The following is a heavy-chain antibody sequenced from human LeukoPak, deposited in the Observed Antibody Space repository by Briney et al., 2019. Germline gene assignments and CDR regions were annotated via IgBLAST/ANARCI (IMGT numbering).Heavy chain of an antibody. CDR3: AKDMQTWPRFPDY. D-gene: IGHD5-12*01. CDR2: ISDSGSTA. V-gene: IGHV3-23*01. J-gene: IGHJ4*02. Sequence: GGSLRLCCGASGFSFSNYAMTWVRQAPGKGLEWVSGISDSGSTAFYADSVKGRFTSSRDNPKNTLYLQINSLRAEDTAVYYCAKDMQTWPRFPDYWGQGTLVTVSS. CDR1: GFSFSNYA.